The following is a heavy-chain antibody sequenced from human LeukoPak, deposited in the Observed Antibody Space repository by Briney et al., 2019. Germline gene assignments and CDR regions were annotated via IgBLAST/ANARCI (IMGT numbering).Heavy chain of an antibody. CDR3: AKDTLTTWYYFDY. CDR1: GFTVSSNY. V-gene: IGHV3-30*02. D-gene: IGHD4-11*01. Sequence: GGSLRLSCAASGFTVSSNYMSWVRQAPGKGLEWVAFIRYDGSNKYYADSVKGRFTISRDNSKNTLYLQMNSLRAEDTAVYYCAKDTLTTWYYFDYWGQGTLVTVSS. CDR2: IRYDGSNK. J-gene: IGHJ4*02.